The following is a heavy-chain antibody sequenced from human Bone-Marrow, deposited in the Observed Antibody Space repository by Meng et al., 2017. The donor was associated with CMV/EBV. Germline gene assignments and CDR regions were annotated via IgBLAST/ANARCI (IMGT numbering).Heavy chain of an antibody. CDR1: GFTFSSYA. V-gene: IGHV3-30*04. CDR2: ISYDGSNK. Sequence: GESLKISCAASGFTFSSYAMHWVRQAPGKGLEWVAVISYDGSNKYYADSVKGRFTISRDNSKNTLYLQMNSLRAEDTAVYYCARDGDIVVVVAEYYFDYWGQGTLVTVSS. CDR3: ARDGDIVVVVAEYYFDY. J-gene: IGHJ4*02. D-gene: IGHD2-15*01.